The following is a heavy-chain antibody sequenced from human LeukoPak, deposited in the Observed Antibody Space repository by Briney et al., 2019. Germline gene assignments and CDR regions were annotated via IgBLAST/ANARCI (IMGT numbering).Heavy chain of an antibody. J-gene: IGHJ4*02. CDR3: AVGIAAAGTSD. CDR2: IYYSGST. CDR1: GGSISSGGYY. Sequence: SETLSLTCTVSGGSISSGGYYWSWIRQHPGKGLEWLGYIYYSGSTYYNPSLKSRVTISVDTSKNQFSLKLSSVTAADTAVYYCAVGIAAAGTSDWGQGTLVTVSS. V-gene: IGHV4-31*03. D-gene: IGHD6-13*01.